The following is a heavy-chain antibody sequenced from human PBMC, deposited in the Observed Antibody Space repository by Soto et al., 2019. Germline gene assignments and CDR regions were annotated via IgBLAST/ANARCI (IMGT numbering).Heavy chain of an antibody. Sequence: VQLVESGGGLVQPGGSLRLSCKASGFTFSSYAMHWVRQAPGKGLEWVAVISYDGSNKYYADSVKGRFTISRDNSKNTLDLQMNSLRAEDTAVYYCARANDYGDSGGPFDYWGQGTLVTVSS. J-gene: IGHJ4*02. D-gene: IGHD4-17*01. V-gene: IGHV3-30-3*01. CDR3: ARANDYGDSGGPFDY. CDR2: ISYDGSNK. CDR1: GFTFSSYA.